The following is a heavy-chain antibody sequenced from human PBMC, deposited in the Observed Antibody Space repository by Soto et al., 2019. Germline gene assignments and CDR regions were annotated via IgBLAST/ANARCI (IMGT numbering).Heavy chain of an antibody. CDR2: INHSGST. V-gene: IGHV4-34*01. J-gene: IGHJ4*02. CDR1: GGSFSGYY. D-gene: IGHD2-8*02. CDR3: ARGQSSLLLDC. Sequence: PSETLSLTCAVYGGSFSGYYWSWIRQPPGKGLEWIGEINHSGSTNYNPSLKSRVTISVDTPKNQFSLKLSSVTAADTAVYYCARGQSSLLLDCWGQGVLVTVSS.